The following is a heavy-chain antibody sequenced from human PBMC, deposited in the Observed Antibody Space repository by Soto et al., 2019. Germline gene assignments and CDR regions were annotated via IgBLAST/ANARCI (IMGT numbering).Heavy chain of an antibody. CDR3: ARGGPYQLLSDFDY. J-gene: IGHJ4*02. V-gene: IGHV3-64*01. Sequence: EVQLVESGGILVQPGESLRLSCVASGFSFSNYAMHWVRQAPGKGLEFVSAISNNGGSTYYANSVKGRFTISRDNSKNTLYLQMGSLRTADMAVYYCARGGPYQLLSDFDYWGQGTLVTVSS. D-gene: IGHD2-2*01. CDR2: ISNNGGST. CDR1: GFSFSNYA.